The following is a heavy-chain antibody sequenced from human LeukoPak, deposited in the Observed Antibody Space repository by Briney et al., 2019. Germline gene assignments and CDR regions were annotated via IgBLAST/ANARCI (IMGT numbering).Heavy chain of an antibody. J-gene: IGHJ4*02. V-gene: IGHV3-53*01. Sequence: GGSLRLSCAASGFTVSTNYMSWVRQAPGKGLEWVSVFYSGGSTYYADSVKGRFTISRDNSKNTLYLQMNSLRAEDTAVYYCARASASYDYVWGSYRYAFDYRGQGTLVTVSS. CDR2: FYSGGST. CDR3: ARASASYDYVWGSYRYAFDY. D-gene: IGHD3-16*02. CDR1: GFTVSTNY.